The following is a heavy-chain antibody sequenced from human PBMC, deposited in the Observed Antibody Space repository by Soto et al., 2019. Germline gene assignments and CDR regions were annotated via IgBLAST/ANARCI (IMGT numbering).Heavy chain of an antibody. CDR2: ISYDGSNK. V-gene: IGHV3-30-3*01. Sequence: QVQLVESGGGVVQPGRSLRLSCAASGFTFSSYAMHWVRQAPGKGLERVAVISYDGSNKYYADSVKGRFTISRDNSKNTLYLQMNSLRAEGTAVYYCARAPEIGGYYYYGMDVWGQGTTVTVSS. D-gene: IGHD3-16*01. CDR3: ARAPEIGGYYYYGMDV. J-gene: IGHJ6*02. CDR1: GFTFSSYA.